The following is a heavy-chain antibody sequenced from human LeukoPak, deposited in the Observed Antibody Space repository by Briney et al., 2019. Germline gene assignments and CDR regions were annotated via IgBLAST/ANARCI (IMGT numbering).Heavy chain of an antibody. CDR3: ARIVEERDYYDSSGYHYPLNFDY. V-gene: IGHV3-7*01. J-gene: IGHJ4*02. CDR2: IKQDGSEK. D-gene: IGHD3-22*01. Sequence: TGGSLRLSCAASGFTFSSYWMSWVRQAPGKGLEWVANIKQDGSEKYYVDSVKGRFTISRDNAKNSLYLQMNSLRAEDTAVYYCARIVEERDYYDSSGYHYPLNFDYWGQGTLVTVSS. CDR1: GFTFSSYW.